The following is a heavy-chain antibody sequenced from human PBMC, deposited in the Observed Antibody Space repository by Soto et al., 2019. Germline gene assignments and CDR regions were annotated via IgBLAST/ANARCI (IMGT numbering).Heavy chain of an antibody. J-gene: IGHJ4*02. CDR3: IKDMSRGGLDY. Sequence: QLVESGGGLVQPGRSLRLTCVYSGFTVRDYAMHWIRQIPGKGLEWVSGIHWDSGRIGYADSVKGRFTISRDNDKNSLFLQMNSLRPEDTAFYHCIKDMSRGGLDYWGPGALVNVSS. D-gene: IGHD2-15*01. V-gene: IGHV3-9*01. CDR1: GFTVRDYA. CDR2: IHWDSGRI.